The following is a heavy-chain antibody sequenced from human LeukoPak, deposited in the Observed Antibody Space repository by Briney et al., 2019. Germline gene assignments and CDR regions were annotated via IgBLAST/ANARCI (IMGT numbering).Heavy chain of an antibody. V-gene: IGHV1-8*01. Sequence: ASVKVSCKASGYTFTSYDINWVRQATGQGLEWMGRMNPNSGNTGYAQKSQGRVTMTRNTSISTAYMELSSLRSEDTAVYYCARVQVLRFGELSNWFDPWGQGTLVTVSS. J-gene: IGHJ5*02. CDR2: MNPNSGNT. CDR3: ARVQVLRFGELSNWFDP. D-gene: IGHD3-10*01. CDR1: GYTFTSYD.